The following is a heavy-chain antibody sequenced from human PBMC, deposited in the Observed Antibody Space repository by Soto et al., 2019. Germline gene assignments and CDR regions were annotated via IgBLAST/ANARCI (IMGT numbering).Heavy chain of an antibody. V-gene: IGHV4-31*03. CDR1: GGSISSGGYY. Sequence: SETLSLTCTVSGGSISSGGYYWSWIRQHPGKSLEWIGYIYYSGSTYYNPSLKSRVTISVDTSKNQFSLKLSSVTAADTAVYYCARAPGAGYLDYFAYWGQGTLVTVSS. CDR2: IYYSGST. J-gene: IGHJ4*02. D-gene: IGHD1-26*01. CDR3: ARAPGAGYLDYFAY.